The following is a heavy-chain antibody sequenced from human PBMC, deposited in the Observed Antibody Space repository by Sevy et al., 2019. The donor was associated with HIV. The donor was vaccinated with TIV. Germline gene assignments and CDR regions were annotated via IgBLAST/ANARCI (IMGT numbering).Heavy chain of an antibody. CDR1: GYTFTGYY. CDR2: INPNSGGT. J-gene: IGHJ5*02. D-gene: IGHD1-26*01. CDR3: XXXXXXXXXXXXXXXXYRWFDP. V-gene: IGHV1-2*02. Sequence: ASVKVSCKASGYTFTGYYMHWVRQAPGQGLEWMGWINPNSGGTNYAQKFQGRVTMTRDTSISTAYMELSRRRSDDTXXXXXXXXXXXXXXXXXXXXXYRWFDPWGQGTLVTVSS.